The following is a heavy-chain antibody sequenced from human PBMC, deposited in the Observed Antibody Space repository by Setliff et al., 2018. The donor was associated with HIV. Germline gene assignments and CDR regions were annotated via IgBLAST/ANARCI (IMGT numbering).Heavy chain of an antibody. CDR2: ISASNGDT. D-gene: IGHD1-26*01. CDR1: GYTFTSYY. J-gene: IGHJ4*02. V-gene: IGHV1-18*04. Sequence: GASVKVSCKASGYTFTSYYIHWVRQAPGQGLEWMGWISASNGDTNYAQKFQGRVTMTTDTSTSTAYMELRTLRSDDTAVYYCVRDPIEGSPDYFDYWGQGALVTVSS. CDR3: VRDPIEGSPDYFDY.